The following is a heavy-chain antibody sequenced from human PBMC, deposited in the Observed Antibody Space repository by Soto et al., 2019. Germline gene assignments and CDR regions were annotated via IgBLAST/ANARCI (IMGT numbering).Heavy chain of an antibody. Sequence: QVQLQQWGAGLLKPSETLSLTCAVYGGSFSGYYWSWIRQPPGKGLEWIGEINHSGSTNYNPSLKRRVTISVDPAKNQFSLKLSSVTAADTAVYYCARGWSGWRVWLDYWGQGTLVTVSS. V-gene: IGHV4-34*01. J-gene: IGHJ4*02. CDR3: ARGWSGWRVWLDY. D-gene: IGHD6-19*01. CDR2: INHSGST. CDR1: GGSFSGYY.